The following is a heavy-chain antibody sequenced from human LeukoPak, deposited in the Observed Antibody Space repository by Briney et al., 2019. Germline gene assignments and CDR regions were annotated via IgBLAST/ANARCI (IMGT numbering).Heavy chain of an antibody. J-gene: IGHJ6*03. V-gene: IGHV3-48*03. CDR1: GFTFSSYE. D-gene: IGHD4-17*01. Sequence: SGGSLRLSCAASGFTFSSYEMNWVRQAPGKGLEWVSYISSSGSTIYYADSVKGRFTISRDNAKDSLYLQMNTLRAEDTAVYFCGTVTPNYYYMDVWGKGTTVTASS. CDR3: GTVTPNYYYMDV. CDR2: ISSSGSTI.